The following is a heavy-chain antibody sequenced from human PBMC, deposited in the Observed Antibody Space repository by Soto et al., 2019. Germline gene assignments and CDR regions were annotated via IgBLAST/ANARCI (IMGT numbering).Heavy chain of an antibody. V-gene: IGHV1-18*01. CDR1: GGTFSNYA. CDR3: AKLTAAGTRYYYYGMDV. J-gene: IGHJ6*02. D-gene: IGHD6-13*01. Sequence: QVQLVQSGAEVKRPGSSVKVSCKASGGTFSNYAINWVRQAPGQGLEWMGWISAYNGNTNYAQKLQGRVTMTTDTSTSTAYMELRSLRSDDTAVYYCAKLTAAGTRYYYYGMDVWGQGTTVTVSS. CDR2: ISAYNGNT.